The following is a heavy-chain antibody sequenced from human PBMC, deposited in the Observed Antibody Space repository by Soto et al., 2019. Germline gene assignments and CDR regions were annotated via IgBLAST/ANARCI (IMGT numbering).Heavy chain of an antibody. CDR3: ARDNILGILYGGMDV. Sequence: PSETLSLTCTVSGGSISSYYWSWICPPPGKGLEWIGYIYYSGSTYYNPSLKSRVTISVDTSKNQFSLKLSSVTAADTAVYYCARDNILGILYGGMDVWGQGTTVTVSS. CDR1: GGSISSYY. J-gene: IGHJ6*02. CDR2: IYYSGST. D-gene: IGHD3-3*01. V-gene: IGHV4-30-4*01.